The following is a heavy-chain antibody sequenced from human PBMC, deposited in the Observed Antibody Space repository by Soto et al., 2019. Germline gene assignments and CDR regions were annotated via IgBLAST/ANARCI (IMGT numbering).Heavy chain of an antibody. CDR2: ISGSGGST. V-gene: IGHV3-23*01. Sequence: PGGSLRLSCAASGFTFSSYAMSWVRQAPGKGLEWVSAISGSGGSTYYADSVKGRFTIPRDNSKNTLYLQMNSLRAEDTAVYYCAKDGAVFGVVITHYGMDVWGQGTTVTVSS. D-gene: IGHD3-3*01. CDR3: AKDGAVFGVVITHYGMDV. CDR1: GFTFSSYA. J-gene: IGHJ6*02.